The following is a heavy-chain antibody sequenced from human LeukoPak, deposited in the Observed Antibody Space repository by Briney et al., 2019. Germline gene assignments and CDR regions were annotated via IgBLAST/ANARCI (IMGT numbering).Heavy chain of an antibody. Sequence: PSETLSLTCTVSGGSINSNSNYWGWIRQPPGKGPEWIGSISYSGNTYYRSSLKSRVTISVDTSKNQFSLKLTSMTAEDTAVYYCARHSFEVATLTPFDSWGQETLVTVSS. CDR1: GGSINSNSNY. CDR2: ISYSGNT. V-gene: IGHV4-39*01. CDR3: ARHSFEVATLTPFDS. J-gene: IGHJ4*02. D-gene: IGHD5-12*01.